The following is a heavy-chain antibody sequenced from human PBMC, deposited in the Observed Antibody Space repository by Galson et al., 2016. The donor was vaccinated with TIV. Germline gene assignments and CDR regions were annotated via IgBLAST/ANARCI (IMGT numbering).Heavy chain of an antibody. Sequence: QSGAEVKKPGESLKISCKASGYSFTNFWIGWVRQMPGKGLEWMGIIYPGDSDTRYGPAFQGPVTISVDTSISTAYLQWGSLRASDTAIYSCARRDAAGTYAFDVWGQGTMVAVSS. J-gene: IGHJ3*01. D-gene: IGHD3-10*01. CDR1: GYSFTNFW. CDR3: ARRDAAGTYAFDV. CDR2: IYPGDSDT. V-gene: IGHV5-51*01.